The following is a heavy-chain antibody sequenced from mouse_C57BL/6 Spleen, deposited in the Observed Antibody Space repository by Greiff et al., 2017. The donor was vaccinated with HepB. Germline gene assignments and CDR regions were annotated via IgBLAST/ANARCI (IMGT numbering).Heavy chain of an antibody. J-gene: IGHJ4*01. D-gene: IGHD3-2*02. CDR3: AREEDSSGYVGYAMDY. CDR1: GYTFTSYW. V-gene: IGHV1-64*01. CDR2: IHPNSGST. Sequence: QVQLQQPGAELVKPGASVKLSCKASGYTFTSYWMHWVKQRPGQGLEWIGMIHPNSGSTNYNEKFKSKATLTVDKSSSTAYMQLSSLTSEDSAVYYCAREEDSSGYVGYAMDYWGQGTSVTVSS.